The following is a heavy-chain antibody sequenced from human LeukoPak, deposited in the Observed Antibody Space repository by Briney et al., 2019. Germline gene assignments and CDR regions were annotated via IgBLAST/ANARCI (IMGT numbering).Heavy chain of an antibody. D-gene: IGHD2-2*01. J-gene: IGHJ3*02. CDR2: INEDGSKK. CDR3: AGCISKNCDDAIDI. CDR1: GFTFSSYW. Sequence: GGSLRLSCAASGFTFSSYWMSWVRQAPGKGLEWVANINEDGSKKYYVDSVKGRLTISRDNAEKSLYLQMDSLRAEDTAVYYCAGCISKNCDDAIDIWGHGTMVSVSS. V-gene: IGHV3-7*01.